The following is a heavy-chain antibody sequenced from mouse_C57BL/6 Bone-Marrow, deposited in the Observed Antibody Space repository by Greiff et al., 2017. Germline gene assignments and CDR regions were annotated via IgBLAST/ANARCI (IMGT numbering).Heavy chain of an antibody. CDR3: AREEDYYGSSRAWFAY. CDR1: GSTFTSYW. D-gene: IGHD1-1*01. Sequence: QVQLQQPGAELVKPGASVKLSCKASGSTFTSYWMQWVKKRPGQGLEWIGEIDPSDSYPNSNQKFKGKGTLTVDTYSSTAYMQFSSLPSEDSAVYYCAREEDYYGSSRAWFAYWGQGTLVTVSA. V-gene: IGHV1-50*01. CDR2: IDPSDSYP. J-gene: IGHJ3*01.